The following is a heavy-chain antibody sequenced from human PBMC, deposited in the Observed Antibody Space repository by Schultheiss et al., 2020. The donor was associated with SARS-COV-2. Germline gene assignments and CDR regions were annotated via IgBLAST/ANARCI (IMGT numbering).Heavy chain of an antibody. CDR3: ARRGGYYGYYFDY. J-gene: IGHJ4*02. CDR1: GFTFSSYA. Sequence: GGSLRLSCAASGFTFSSYAMSWVRQAPGKGLEWVSTISGSGGSTYYADSVKGRFTISRDNSRNTLYLQMNSLRAEDTAVYYCARRGGYYGYYFDYWGQGTLVTVSS. V-gene: IGHV3-23*01. CDR2: ISGSGGST. D-gene: IGHD3-3*01.